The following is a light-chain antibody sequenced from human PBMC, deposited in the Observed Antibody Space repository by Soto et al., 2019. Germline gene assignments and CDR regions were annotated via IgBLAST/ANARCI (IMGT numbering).Light chain of an antibody. J-gene: IGKJ4*01. V-gene: IGKV1-5*01. Sequence: DIQMTQSPSTVSEFVGDTVTITCRASQNINRYLAWYQQKPGKAPKLLIYDSSTLERGVPSRFNGSGSATAFTLTISSLQPEDFATYYCQQYYTSSPLTFXGGTKADIK. CDR3: QQYYTSSPLT. CDR2: DSS. CDR1: QNINRY.